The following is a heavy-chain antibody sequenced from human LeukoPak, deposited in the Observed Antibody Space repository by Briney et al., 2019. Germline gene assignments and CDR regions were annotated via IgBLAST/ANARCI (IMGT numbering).Heavy chain of an antibody. CDR2: INHSGGT. CDR3: ASVGLIAPSDV. CDR1: GGSLSGYY. J-gene: IGHJ6*02. D-gene: IGHD3-22*01. Sequence: PSESLSLTCALYGGSLSGYYWSWIRQPPGKGLGWIGEINHSGGTNYNPSLKSRVTISVDTSKNQFSRKLSSVTAADTAVYYCASVGLIAPSDVWGQGTTVTVSS. V-gene: IGHV4-34*01.